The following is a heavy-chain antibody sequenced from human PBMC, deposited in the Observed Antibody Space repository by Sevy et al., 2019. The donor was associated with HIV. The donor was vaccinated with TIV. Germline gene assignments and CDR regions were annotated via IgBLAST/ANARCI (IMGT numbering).Heavy chain of an antibody. J-gene: IGHJ4*02. D-gene: IGHD7-27*01. Sequence: GGSLRLSCVTSGFSISSCSMNWVRQAPGKGLEWVSYISSSSGTIRYADSVKGRLTISRDNAKNSLFLQMNSLRAEDTAVYYCARDDHWAFDYWGQGALVTVSS. CDR3: ARDDHWAFDY. CDR1: GFSISSCS. CDR2: ISSSSGTI. V-gene: IGHV3-48*01.